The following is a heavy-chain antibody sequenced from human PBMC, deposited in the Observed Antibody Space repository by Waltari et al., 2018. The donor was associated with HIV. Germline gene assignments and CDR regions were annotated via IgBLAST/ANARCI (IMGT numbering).Heavy chain of an antibody. CDR2: ISEYGDNK. J-gene: IGHJ4*02. CDR1: SFPFSSYA. D-gene: IGHD6-19*01. CDR3: AKGASGWSPGY. Sequence: QVQLVEPGGVVVAPGRSLRLSCAASSFPFSSYAMHWDRQAPGKVLEWVAVISEYGDNKDYADSVKGRFTISRDNSKNTLYLQMNSLRAEDTAVYYCAKGASGWSPGYWGQGTLVTASS. V-gene: IGHV3-30*18.